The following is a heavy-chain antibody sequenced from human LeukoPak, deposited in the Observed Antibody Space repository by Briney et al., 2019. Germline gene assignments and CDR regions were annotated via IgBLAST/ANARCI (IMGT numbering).Heavy chain of an antibody. CDR1: GYTLTELS. V-gene: IGHV1-24*01. CDR3: ARVREWELPSPYYFDY. D-gene: IGHD1-26*01. CDR2: FDPEDGET. J-gene: IGHJ4*02. Sequence: ASVKVSCKVSGYTLTELSMHWVRRAPGKGLEWMGGFDPEDGETIYAQKFQGRVTMTRDTSISTAYMELSRLRSDDTAVYYCARVREWELPSPYYFDYWGQGTLVTVSS.